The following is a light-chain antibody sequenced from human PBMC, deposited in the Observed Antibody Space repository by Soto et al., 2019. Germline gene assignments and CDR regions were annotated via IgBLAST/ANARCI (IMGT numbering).Light chain of an antibody. Sequence: QSVLTQPPSASGTPGQRVTISCSGSSSNIGSDTVNWYQQLPGTAPKLLIYNNNQRPSGVPDRFSGSQSGTSASLAISGLQSEDRADYYCASWDDSLNGVVFGGGTKLTVL. CDR3: ASWDDSLNGVV. CDR2: NNN. CDR1: SSNIGSDT. V-gene: IGLV1-44*01. J-gene: IGLJ2*01.